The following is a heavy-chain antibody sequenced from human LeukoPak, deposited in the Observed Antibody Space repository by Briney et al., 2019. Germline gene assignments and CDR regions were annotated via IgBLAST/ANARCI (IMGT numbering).Heavy chain of an antibody. CDR1: GYTFSGYY. V-gene: IGHV1-2*02. Sequence: ASVKVSCKASGYTFSGYYMHWVRQAPGQGLVWMGWINPNSGGTNYAQKFQGRVTMTRDTSISTAYMELSRLRSDDTAVYYCARGYPLSTTAAGTYFQHWGQGTLVTVSS. J-gene: IGHJ1*01. D-gene: IGHD6-13*01. CDR3: ARGYPLSTTAAGTYFQH. CDR2: INPNSGGT.